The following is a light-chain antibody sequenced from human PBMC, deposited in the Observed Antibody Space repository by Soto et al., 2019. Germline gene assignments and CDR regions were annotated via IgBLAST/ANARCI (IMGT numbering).Light chain of an antibody. Sequence: DIQMTQSPSSLSATVGDRITITCRASQTIGKYLNWYQQEPGRAPKLLIYDASYLQNGVPSRFSGSVSGTDFTLSISNLRPEDFATYYCQQSFSIPFTFGPGTKVNIK. CDR2: DAS. V-gene: IGKV1-39*01. CDR3: QQSFSIPFT. J-gene: IGKJ3*01. CDR1: QTIGKY.